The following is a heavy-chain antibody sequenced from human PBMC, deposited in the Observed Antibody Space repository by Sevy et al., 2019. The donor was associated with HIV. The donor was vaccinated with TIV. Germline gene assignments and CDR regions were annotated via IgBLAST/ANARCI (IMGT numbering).Heavy chain of an antibody. J-gene: IGHJ6*02. CDR3: AGGPDCGGDCDVGFYYPLDV. CDR1: GFIFSRYS. Sequence: GGSLRLSCTVSGFIFSRYSMNWVRQAPGKGLEWISYTSGNSGAIYYPDSVKGRFTLSRDNANNALFLQMSSLKDDDTAVYYCAGGPDCGGDCDVGFYYPLDVWGQGTTVTVSS. CDR2: TSGNSGAI. D-gene: IGHD2-21*02. V-gene: IGHV3-48*02.